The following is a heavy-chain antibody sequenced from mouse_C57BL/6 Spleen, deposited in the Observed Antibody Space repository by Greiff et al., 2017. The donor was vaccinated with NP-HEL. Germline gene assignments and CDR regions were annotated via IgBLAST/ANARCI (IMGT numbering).Heavy chain of an antibody. CDR3: ARSPYDFYAMDY. CDR1: GFSINSDCY. D-gene: IGHD2-4*01. Sequence: EVQLVESGPSLVRPSQTLSLTCTVTGFSINSDCYWIWIRQFPGNKLEYIGYTFYSGITYYNPSLESRTYITRDTSKNQFSLKLSSVTTEDTATYDCARSPYDFYAMDYWGQGTSVTVSS. J-gene: IGHJ4*01. CDR2: TFYSGIT. V-gene: IGHV3-3*01.